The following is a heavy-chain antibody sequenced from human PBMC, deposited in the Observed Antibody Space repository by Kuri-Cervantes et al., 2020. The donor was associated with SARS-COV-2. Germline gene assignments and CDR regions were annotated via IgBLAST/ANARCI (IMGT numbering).Heavy chain of an antibody. CDR2: IKGGSGTT. CDR3: ARGLGVAPDF. CDR1: GFTFSSYA. Sequence: ETLSLTCAASGFTFSSYAMSWVRQAPGKGLEWVSCIKGGSGTTYYAASVEGRFTVSRGNAKNTLYLLMSSLRVEDTAMYYCARGLGVAPDFWGQGTQVTVSS. D-gene: IGHD3-16*01. V-gene: IGHV3-23*01. J-gene: IGHJ4*02.